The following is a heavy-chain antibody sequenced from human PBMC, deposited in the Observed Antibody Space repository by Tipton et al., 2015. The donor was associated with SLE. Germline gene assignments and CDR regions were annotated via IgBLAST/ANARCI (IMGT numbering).Heavy chain of an antibody. J-gene: IGHJ5*02. CDR3: VRDHDNASGSDWFDP. CDR2: VSKEGGNT. Sequence: SLRLPCAASGFTFSSFTLHWVRQAPGKGLEWVAVVSKEGGNTHYAESVKGRFTISRDDSKNTLYLQLNSLRAEDTAVYYCVRDHDNASGSDWFDPWGQGTLVTVSS. CDR1: GFTFSSFT. V-gene: IGHV3-30*04. D-gene: IGHD3-10*01.